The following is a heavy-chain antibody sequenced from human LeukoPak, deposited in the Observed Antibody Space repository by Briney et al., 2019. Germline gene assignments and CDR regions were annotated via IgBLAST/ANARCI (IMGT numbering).Heavy chain of an antibody. Sequence: ASVKVSCKASGYTFTGYYMHWLRQAPGQGLEWMGWINPNSGGTNYAQKFQGRVTMTRDTSISTAYMELSRLRSDDTAVYYCARDRRVRGVTEKYYYYMDVWGKGTTVTVSS. V-gene: IGHV1-2*02. CDR1: GYTFTGYY. CDR3: ARDRRVRGVTEKYYYYMDV. J-gene: IGHJ6*03. D-gene: IGHD3-10*01. CDR2: INPNSGGT.